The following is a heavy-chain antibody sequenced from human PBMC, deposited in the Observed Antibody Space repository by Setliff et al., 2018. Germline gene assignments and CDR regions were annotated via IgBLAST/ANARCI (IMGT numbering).Heavy chain of an antibody. CDR1: GFKFYDYT. CDR2: ITWDGGTR. Sequence: TGGSLRLSCAASGFKFYDYTMHWVRQAPGKGLEWVSLITWDGGTRNFAESVKGRFTISRDNNNNSLYLQMNSLRNEDTALYYCVRSTSYLDRRGYKGYYFDHWGQGTPVTVSS. D-gene: IGHD3-22*01. V-gene: IGHV3-43*01. CDR3: VRSTSYLDRRGYKGYYFDH. J-gene: IGHJ4*02.